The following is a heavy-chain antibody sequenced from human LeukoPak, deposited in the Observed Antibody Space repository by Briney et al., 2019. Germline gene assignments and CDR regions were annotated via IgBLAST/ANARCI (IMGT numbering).Heavy chain of an antibody. CDR2: IYYSGST. V-gene: IGHV4-39*01. CDR1: GGSISSSSYY. CDR3: ARIPYSSGWHFDY. D-gene: IGHD6-19*01. J-gene: IGHJ4*02. Sequence: SETLSLTCTVSGGSISSSSYYWGWIRQPPGKGPEWIGSIYYSGSTYYNPSLKSRVTISVDTSKNQFSLKLSSVTAADTAVYYCARIPYSSGWHFDYWGQGTLVTVSS.